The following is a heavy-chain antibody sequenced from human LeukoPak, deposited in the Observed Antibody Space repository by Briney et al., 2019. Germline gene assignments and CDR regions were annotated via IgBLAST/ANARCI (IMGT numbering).Heavy chain of an antibody. CDR2: IYYSGST. J-gene: IGHJ3*02. Sequence: SETLSLTGTVSGGSSSSGGYYWSWIRQPPGKGLEWIGSIYYSGSTNYNPSLKSRVTISVDTSKNQFSLKLSSVTAADTAVYYCARDRYYSKRDAFDIWGQGTMVTVSS. V-gene: IGHV4-61*08. CDR3: ARDRYYSKRDAFDI. D-gene: IGHD3-22*01. CDR1: GGSSSSGGYY.